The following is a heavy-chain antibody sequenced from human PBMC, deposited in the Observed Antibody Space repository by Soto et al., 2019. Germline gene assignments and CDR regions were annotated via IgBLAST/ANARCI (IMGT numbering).Heavy chain of an antibody. D-gene: IGHD5-18*01. CDR3: AGQYSFGSYGMDV. J-gene: IGHJ6*02. CDR2: IYYSGST. Sequence: SETLSLTCTVSGGSISSYYWSWIRQPPVKGLEWIGYIYYSGSTNYNPSLKSRVTISVDTSKNQFSLKLSSVTAADTAVYYCAGQYSFGSYGMDVWGQGTTVTVS. CDR1: GGSISSYY. V-gene: IGHV4-59*08.